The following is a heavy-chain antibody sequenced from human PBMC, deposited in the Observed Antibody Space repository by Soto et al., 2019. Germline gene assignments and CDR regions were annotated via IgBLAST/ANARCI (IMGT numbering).Heavy chain of an antibody. CDR3: ARYLSCDSISCQNWFDP. J-gene: IGHJ5*02. D-gene: IGHD3-22*01. Sequence: SETLSLTCAVYGWSFSGYYWTWIRQAPGKGLEWIGEINQSGTTNYSPSLKSRVTISIDTSKIQFSLKLSSMTAADTAVYYCARYLSCDSISCQNWFDPWGQGIQVTVSS. CDR1: GWSFSGYY. V-gene: IGHV4-34*01. CDR2: INQSGTT.